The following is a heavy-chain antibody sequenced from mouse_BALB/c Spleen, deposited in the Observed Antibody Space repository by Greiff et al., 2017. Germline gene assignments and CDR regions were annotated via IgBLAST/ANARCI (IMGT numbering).Heavy chain of an antibody. CDR3: TREGFYYYGSRAYAMDY. V-gene: IGHV1-5*01. Sequence: EVQLQQSGTVLARPGASVKMSCKASGYTFTSYWMHWVKQRPGQGLEWIGAIYPGNSDTSYNQKFKGKAKLTAVTSTSTAYMELSSLTNEDSAVYYCTREGFYYYGSRAYAMDYWGQGTSVTVSS. D-gene: IGHD1-1*01. CDR2: IYPGNSDT. CDR1: GYTFTSYW. J-gene: IGHJ4*01.